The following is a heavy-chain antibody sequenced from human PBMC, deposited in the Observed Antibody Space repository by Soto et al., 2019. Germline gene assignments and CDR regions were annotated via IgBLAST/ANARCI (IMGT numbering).Heavy chain of an antibody. Sequence: QLQLQESGPGLVKPSETLSLTCTVSGGSISSSSYYWGWIRQPPGKGLEWIGSIYYSGSTYYNPSLKSRITISVDTSKDQFSLKLSSLTVADTSVYYCARLVDYDILTGYVYFDYWGQGTMVTVSS. CDR2: IYYSGST. D-gene: IGHD3-9*01. J-gene: IGHJ4*02. V-gene: IGHV4-39*01. CDR3: ARLVDYDILTGYVYFDY. CDR1: GGSISSSSYY.